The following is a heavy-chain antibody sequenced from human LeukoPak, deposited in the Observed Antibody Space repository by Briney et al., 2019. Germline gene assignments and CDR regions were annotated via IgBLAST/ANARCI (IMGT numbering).Heavy chain of an antibody. J-gene: IGHJ4*02. V-gene: IGHV3-30-3*01. CDR2: ISYDGSNK. CDR3: ARKPYYYDSSGYPDY. CDR1: GFTLSSYA. D-gene: IGHD3-22*01. Sequence: GGSLRLSCAASGFTLSSYAMHWVRQAPGKGLEWVAVISYDGSNKYYADSVKGRFTISRDNSKNTLYLQMNSLRAEDTAVYYCARKPYYYDSSGYPDYWGQGTLVTVSS.